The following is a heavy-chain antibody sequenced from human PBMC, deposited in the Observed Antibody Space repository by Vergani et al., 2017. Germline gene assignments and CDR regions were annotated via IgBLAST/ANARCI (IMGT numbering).Heavy chain of an antibody. CDR3: AKEGGTYCSGGTCYPEY. CDR1: GYTLSAYY. Sequence: QVQLVQSGAGVIKPGASIKVSCKASGYTLSAYYMHWVRQAPGKGLEWVASIRSDESRRYYGDSMEGPFTISRDNSKNTLFLQMKSLRPEDTAVYYCAKEGGTYCSGGTCYPEYWGQGTLVIVSS. J-gene: IGHJ4*02. CDR2: IRSDESRR. D-gene: IGHD2-15*01. V-gene: IGHV3-30*02.